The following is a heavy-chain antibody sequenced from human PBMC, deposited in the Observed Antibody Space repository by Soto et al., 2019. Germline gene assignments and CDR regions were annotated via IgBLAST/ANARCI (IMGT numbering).Heavy chain of an antibody. V-gene: IGHV1-18*04. Sequence: ASVKVSCKASGYTFTSYGISWVRQAPGQGPEWMGWISAYNGNTNYAQKLQGRVTMTTDTSTSTAYMELRSLRSDDTAVYYCARPLGDIVVVPAASNWFGPWGQGTLVTVSS. CDR1: GYTFTSYG. CDR2: ISAYNGNT. J-gene: IGHJ5*02. CDR3: ARPLGDIVVVPAASNWFGP. D-gene: IGHD2-2*01.